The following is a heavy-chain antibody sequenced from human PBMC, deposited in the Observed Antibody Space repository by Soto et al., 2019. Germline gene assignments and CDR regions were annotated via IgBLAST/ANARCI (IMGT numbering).Heavy chain of an antibody. CDR3: AREGPGFDT. CDR2: IIPIFGTA. V-gene: IGHV1-69*13. CDR1: GVTFSSYA. J-gene: IGHJ5*02. Sequence: SVKVSCTDSGVTFSSYAIGLVRQAPGQGLEWMGGIIPIFGTANYAQKFQGRVTITADESTSTDYMELSSLRSEDTAVYYCAREGPGFDTWGQGTLVTVSS.